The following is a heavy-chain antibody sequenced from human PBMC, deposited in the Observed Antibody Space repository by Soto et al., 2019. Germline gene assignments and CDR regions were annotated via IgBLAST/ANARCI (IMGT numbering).Heavy chain of an antibody. J-gene: IGHJ4*02. D-gene: IGHD2-15*01. Sequence: ASVKVSCKASGYTFTSYGISWVRQAPGQGLEWMGWIGAYNGNTNYAQKLQGRVTMTTDTSTSTAYMELRSLRSDDTAVYYCARELDSLGYCSGGSCYLGYWGQGTLVTVSS. CDR2: IGAYNGNT. CDR3: ARELDSLGYCSGGSCYLGY. V-gene: IGHV1-18*01. CDR1: GYTFTSYG.